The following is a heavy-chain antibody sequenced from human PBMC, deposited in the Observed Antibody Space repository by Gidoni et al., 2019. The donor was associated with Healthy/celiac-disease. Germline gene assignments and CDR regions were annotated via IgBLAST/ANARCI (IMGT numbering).Heavy chain of an antibody. CDR1: GFTFSSYG. CDR3: ARSANYYGSGSYYLDY. CDR2: IWYDGSNK. J-gene: IGHJ4*02. D-gene: IGHD3-10*01. Sequence: QVQLVESGGGVVQPGRSLRLSCAASGFTFSSYGMHWVRQAPGKGLGWVAVIWYDGSNKYYADSVKGRFTISRDNSKNTLYLQMNSLRAEDTAVYYCARSANYYGSGSYYLDYWGQGTLVTVSS. V-gene: IGHV3-33*01.